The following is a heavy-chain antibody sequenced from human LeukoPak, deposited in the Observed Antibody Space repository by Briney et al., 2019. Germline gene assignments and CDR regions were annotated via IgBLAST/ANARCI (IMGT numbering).Heavy chain of an antibody. CDR3: ARQFYYDSGGSHY. Sequence: SETLSLTCAVYGGSFSDFYWSWIRQPPGKGLEWIGEINHSGSTNYNPSLKSRVTISVDTSKNQFSLKLSSVTAADTAVYYCARQFYYDSGGSHYWGQGTLVTVSS. D-gene: IGHD3-22*01. CDR2: INHSGST. CDR1: GGSFSDFY. J-gene: IGHJ4*02. V-gene: IGHV4-34*01.